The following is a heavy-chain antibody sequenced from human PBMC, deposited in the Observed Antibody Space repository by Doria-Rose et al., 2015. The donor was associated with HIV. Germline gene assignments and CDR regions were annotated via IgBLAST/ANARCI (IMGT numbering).Heavy chain of an antibody. D-gene: IGHD6-13*01. J-gene: IGHJ4*02. Sequence: QVTLKESGPVLVKPTETLTLTCTVSGVSLSSPGMGVSWIRQPPGKALEWLAKIFSDDERSYKTSLKSRLTISRGTSKSQEVLTMTDMDPVDTATYYCARIKSSRWYHKYYFDFWGQGTLVIVS. CDR1: GVSLSSPGMG. CDR3: ARIKSSRWYHKYYFDF. CDR2: IFSDDER. V-gene: IGHV2-26*01.